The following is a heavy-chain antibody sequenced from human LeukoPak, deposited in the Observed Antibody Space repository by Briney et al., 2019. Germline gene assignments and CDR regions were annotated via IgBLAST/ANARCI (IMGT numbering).Heavy chain of an antibody. CDR2: IKPDGSEK. CDR1: GFTFSTYW. J-gene: IGHJ4*02. D-gene: IGHD3-10*02. Sequence: GGSLRLSCAASGFTFSTYWMSWVRQAPGKGLEWVADIKPDGSEKYYVDPVKGRFTISRDNAKNSLYLQMNSLRAEDTAVYYCARGGGYYLHWGQGTLVTVSS. CDR3: ARGGGYYLH. V-gene: IGHV3-7*01.